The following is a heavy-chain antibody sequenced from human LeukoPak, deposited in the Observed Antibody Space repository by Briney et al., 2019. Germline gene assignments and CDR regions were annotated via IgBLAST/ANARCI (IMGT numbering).Heavy chain of an antibody. CDR2: ICYSGNT. D-gene: IGHD2-15*01. CDR3: ERLDKLHVWFDH. Sequence: PAETLSLTCSVSGDSINNCYWSWIRQPPGKGREWTGYICYSGNTNHKPPHKRRLAISVETYKHQFSLKLRSVTAAHAAVYYCERLDKLHVWFDHWGQGPLVTVSS. V-gene: IGHV4-59*01. J-gene: IGHJ5*02. CDR1: GDSINNCY.